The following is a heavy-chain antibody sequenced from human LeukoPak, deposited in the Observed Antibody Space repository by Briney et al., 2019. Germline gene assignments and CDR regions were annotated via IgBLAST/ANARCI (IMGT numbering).Heavy chain of an antibody. CDR1: GYTFTNYD. CDR3: ARGGWLWFGVAGPRPPIDY. CDR2: MNPNSGNT. D-gene: IGHD3-10*01. V-gene: IGHV1-8*02. Sequence: GASVKVSCKTSGYTFTNYDINWVRQATGQGLEWMGWMNPNSGNTGYAQKFQGRVTMTRNTFISTAYMELSSLRSEDTAVYYCARGGWLWFGVAGPRPPIDYWGQGTLVTVSS. J-gene: IGHJ4*02.